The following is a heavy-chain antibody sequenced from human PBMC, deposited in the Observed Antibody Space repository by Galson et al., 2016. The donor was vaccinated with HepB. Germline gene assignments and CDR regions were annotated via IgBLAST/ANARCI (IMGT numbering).Heavy chain of an antibody. J-gene: IGHJ3*01. V-gene: IGHV6-1*01. D-gene: IGHD2-15*01. CDR1: GDSVSSNSVA. Sequence: CAISGDSVSSNSVAWNWIRQSPSRGLEWLGRTYKNYATSVKSRITINSDTSKSQFSLHLNSVTPDDTAVYYCARGIWNSFDVWGQGTVVTVSS. CDR2: TYK. CDR3: ARGIWNSFDV.